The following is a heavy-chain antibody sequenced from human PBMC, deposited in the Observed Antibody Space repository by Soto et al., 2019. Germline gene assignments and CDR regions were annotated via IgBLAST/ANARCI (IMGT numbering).Heavy chain of an antibody. V-gene: IGHV1-3*01. CDR3: ARDWGPYWFDS. CDR1: GYTFTRYA. J-gene: IGHJ5*01. Sequence: ASVKVSCKASGYTFTRYAIHWVRQAPGQGLEWLGWINAGTGIATYSQRFQGRVTISQDTSSNQFSLTMNSVSASDTAVYYCARDWGPYWFDSWGQGILVTVSS. CDR2: INAGTGIA. D-gene: IGHD3-16*01.